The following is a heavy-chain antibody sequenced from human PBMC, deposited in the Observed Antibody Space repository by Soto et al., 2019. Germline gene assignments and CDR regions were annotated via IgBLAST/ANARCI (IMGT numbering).Heavy chain of an antibody. V-gene: IGHV4-59*08. CDR2: IYYRGNT. D-gene: IGHD4-17*01. CDR1: GGSISSYY. CDR3: ARRTTRSFDI. J-gene: IGHJ3*02. Sequence: SETLSLTCTVSGGSISSYYWSWIRQPPGKGLEWIGYIYYRGNTNYNSSLKSRVTISADASKNHFSLKLSSVTAADTAVYYCARRTTRSFDIWGRGTMVTVSS.